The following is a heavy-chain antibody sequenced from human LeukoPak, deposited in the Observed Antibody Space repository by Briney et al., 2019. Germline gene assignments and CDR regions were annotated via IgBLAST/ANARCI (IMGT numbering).Heavy chain of an antibody. J-gene: IGHJ6*03. CDR3: ARDLVSAMDLYYMDV. D-gene: IGHD5-18*01. Sequence: PSETLSLTCTVSGGSISSSSYYWGWIRQPPGKGLEWIGSIYYSGSTYYNPSLKSRVTISVDTSKNQFSLKLSSVTAADTAVYYCARDLVSAMDLYYMDVWGKGTTVTVSS. CDR1: GGSISSSSYY. V-gene: IGHV4-39*07. CDR2: IYYSGST.